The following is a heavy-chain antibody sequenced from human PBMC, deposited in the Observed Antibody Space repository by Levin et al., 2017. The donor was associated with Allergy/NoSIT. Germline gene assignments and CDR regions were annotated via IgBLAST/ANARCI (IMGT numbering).Heavy chain of an antibody. V-gene: IGHV3-33*01. J-gene: IGHJ6*02. CDR2: IWYDGSDQ. Sequence: GGSLRLSCAASGYTFSSYGVHWVRQTPGKGLEWVALIWYDGSDQYYADSVKGRFTISRDNLKNTVYLQMNSLRGQETAVYYCARDPAPNGEYASDGLDVWGQGTTVTVSS. D-gene: IGHD2-8*01. CDR1: GYTFSSYG. CDR3: ARDPAPNGEYASDGLDV.